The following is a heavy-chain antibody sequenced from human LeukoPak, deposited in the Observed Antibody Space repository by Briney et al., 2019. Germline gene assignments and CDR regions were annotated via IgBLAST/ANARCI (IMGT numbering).Heavy chain of an antibody. Sequence: GASVKVSCKASGYTFTGYYMHWVRQAPGQGLEWMGWINPNSGGTNYAQKFQGRVTMTRDTSISTACMELSRLRSDDAAVYYCARTVGRYDFWSGYPPAFDYWGQGTLVTVSS. CDR3: ARTVGRYDFWSGYPPAFDY. D-gene: IGHD3-3*01. CDR2: INPNSGGT. J-gene: IGHJ4*02. V-gene: IGHV1-2*02. CDR1: GYTFTGYY.